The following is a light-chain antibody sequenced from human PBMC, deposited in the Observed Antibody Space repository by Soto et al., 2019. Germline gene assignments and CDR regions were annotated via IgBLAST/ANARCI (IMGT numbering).Light chain of an antibody. CDR1: SSDVGGYNY. CDR2: EVS. V-gene: IGLV2-14*01. Sequence: QSALTQPASVSGSPGQSITISCTGTSSDVGGYNYVSWYQQHPGKAPKLMIYEVSNRPSGVSNRFSGSKSGNTASLTISGLHAEDEADYYRSSYTSSSTYVFATGTKV. J-gene: IGLJ1*01. CDR3: SSYTSSSTYV.